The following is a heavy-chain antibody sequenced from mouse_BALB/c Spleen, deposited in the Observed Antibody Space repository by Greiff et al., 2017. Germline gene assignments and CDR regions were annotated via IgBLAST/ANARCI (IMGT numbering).Heavy chain of an antibody. V-gene: IGHV5-6-5*01. Sequence: EVKLMESGGGLVKPGGSLKLSCAASGFTFSSYAMSWVRQTPEKRLEWVASISSGGSTYYPDSVKGRFTISRDNARNILYLQMSSLRSEDTAMYYCARVPLQYYFDYWGQGTTLTVSS. CDR2: ISSGGST. CDR1: GFTFSSYA. CDR3: ARVPLQYYFDY. J-gene: IGHJ2*01. D-gene: IGHD2-10*01.